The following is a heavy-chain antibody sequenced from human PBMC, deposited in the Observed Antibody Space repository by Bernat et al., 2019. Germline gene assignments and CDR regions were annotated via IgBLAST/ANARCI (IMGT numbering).Heavy chain of an antibody. CDR2: ISGSGGST. CDR3: ACARTYQLLSPAYNWFDP. J-gene: IGHJ5*02. V-gene: IGHV3-23*01. Sequence: EVQLLESGGGLVQPGGSLRLSCAASGFTFSSYAMSWVRQAPGKGLEWVSAISGSGGSTYYADSVKGRFTISRDNSKNTLYLQMNSLRAEDTAVYYCACARTYQLLSPAYNWFDPWGQGTLVTVSS. D-gene: IGHD2-2*01. CDR1: GFTFSSYA.